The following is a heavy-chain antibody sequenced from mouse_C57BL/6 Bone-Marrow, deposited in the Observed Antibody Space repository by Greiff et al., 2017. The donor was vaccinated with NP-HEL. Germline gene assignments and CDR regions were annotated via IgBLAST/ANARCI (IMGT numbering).Heavy chain of an antibody. CDR3: ARLPTYHYGSSYGGYFDV. D-gene: IGHD1-1*01. V-gene: IGHV5-12*01. J-gene: IGHJ1*03. CDR2: ISNGGGST. CDR1: GFTFSDYY. Sequence: EVKLMESGGGLVQPGGSLKLSCAASGFTFSDYYMYWVRQTPEKRLEWVAYISNGGGSTYYPDTVKGRFTISRDNAKNTLYLQMSRLKSEDTAMYYCARLPTYHYGSSYGGYFDVWGTGTTVTVSS.